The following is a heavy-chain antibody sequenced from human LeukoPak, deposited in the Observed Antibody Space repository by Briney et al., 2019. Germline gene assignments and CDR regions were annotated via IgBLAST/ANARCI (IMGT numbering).Heavy chain of an antibody. CDR3: ARDSGTTGEVKFDP. V-gene: IGHV4-4*07. CDR2: IYGSGST. D-gene: IGHD3-10*01. CDR1: GDSISSYY. J-gene: IGHJ5*02. Sequence: PSETLSLTCTVSGDSISSYYWSWIRQPPGKGLEWIGRIYGSGSTDYNPSLKSRVTMSIDTSKNQFSLNLISVTAADTAVYYCARDSGTTGEVKFDPWGQGTLVTVSS.